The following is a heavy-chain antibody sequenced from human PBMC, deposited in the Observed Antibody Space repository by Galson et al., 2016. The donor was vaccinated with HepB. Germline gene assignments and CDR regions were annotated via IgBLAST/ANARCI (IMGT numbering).Heavy chain of an antibody. CDR2: IWNDGRNQ. Sequence: SLRLSCAASGFSLGTYGMHWVRQAPGKGLEWVAVIWNDGRNQSYADSVKGRFTISGDNSKNPLYVQMNSLRAEDTAVYYCARDRGYRSRFLEWQFDFWGQGTLVTVSS. CDR3: ARDRGYRSRFLEWQFDF. CDR1: GFSLGTYG. J-gene: IGHJ4*02. D-gene: IGHD3-3*01. V-gene: IGHV3-33*01.